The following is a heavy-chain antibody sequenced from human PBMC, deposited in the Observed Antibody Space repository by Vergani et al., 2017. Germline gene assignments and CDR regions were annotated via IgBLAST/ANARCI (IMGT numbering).Heavy chain of an antibody. J-gene: IGHJ3*02. D-gene: IGHD3-10*01. CDR1: GFTFSTYA. V-gene: IGHV3-23*01. CDR3: AWQWMLLGVFDI. Sequence: EVQLLESGGGLVQPGGSLRLSCVVSGFTFSTYAMSWVRQAPGKGLEWVSGIGGSGDSTYYAESVKGRFTISRDKTKNTLYLQLNSLRAEDTAVYYCAWQWMLLGVFDIWGRGAVVTVSS. CDR2: IGGSGDST.